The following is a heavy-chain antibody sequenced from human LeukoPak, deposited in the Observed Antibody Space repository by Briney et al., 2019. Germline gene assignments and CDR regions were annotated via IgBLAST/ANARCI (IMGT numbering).Heavy chain of an antibody. D-gene: IGHD6-13*01. V-gene: IGHV3-20*04. J-gene: IGHJ3*02. CDR2: INWNGGST. CDR1: GFTFDDYG. CDR3: ARDPVAAAGGDAFDI. Sequence: GGSLRLSCAASGFTFDDYGMSWVRQAPGKGLEWVSGINWNGGSTGYADSVKGRFTISRDNAKSSLYLQMNSLRAEDTALYYCARDPVAAAGGDAFDIWGQGTMVTVSS.